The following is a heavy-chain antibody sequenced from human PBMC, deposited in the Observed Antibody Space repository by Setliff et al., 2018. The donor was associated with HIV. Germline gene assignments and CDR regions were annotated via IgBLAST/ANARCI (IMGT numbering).Heavy chain of an antibody. V-gene: IGHV3-73*01. CDR3: TRPQYIYDNSDSDN. CDR1: GFTFSGSP. J-gene: IGHJ4*02. D-gene: IGHD3-22*01. CDR2: IKTEAEGYAT. Sequence: ETLSLTCTVSGFTFSGSPMHWVRQASGKGLEWVGRIKTEAEGYATAYAASVKGRFTISRDDSKNTAYLQMNSLKTEDTAIYYCTRPQYIYDNSDSDNWGQGALVTVSS.